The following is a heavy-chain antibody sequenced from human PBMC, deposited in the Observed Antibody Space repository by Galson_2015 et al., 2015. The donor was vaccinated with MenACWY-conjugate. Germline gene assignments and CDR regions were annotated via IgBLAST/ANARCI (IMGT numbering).Heavy chain of an antibody. D-gene: IGHD6-13*01. CDR2: IWYDGSNK. Sequence: SMRLSCAAYGFSFSSFGMHWVRQAPGKGLEWVAVIWYDGSNKYYADPVKGRFTISRDNSKNTLYLQMNSLRAEDTAVYYCARDWAAAVTGYYGTDVWGQGTTVTVSS. J-gene: IGHJ6*02. CDR1: GFSFSSFG. V-gene: IGHV3-33*01. CDR3: ARDWAAAVTGYYGTDV.